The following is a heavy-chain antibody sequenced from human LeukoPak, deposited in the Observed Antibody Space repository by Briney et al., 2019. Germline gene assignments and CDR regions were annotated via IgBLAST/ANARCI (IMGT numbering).Heavy chain of an antibody. V-gene: IGHV4-59*08. CDR1: SXSISSYY. Sequence: SETLSLTCSVSSXSISSYYGSWLRRPTGKGQEWIGHIYYTGITSHNPSLKSRVTISVDTSKNQFSLKLSYVNAADTAVYYCARYISSGLDYWGQGTLVTVSS. J-gene: IGHJ4*02. CDR2: IYYTGIT. CDR3: ARYISSGLDY. D-gene: IGHD6-6*01.